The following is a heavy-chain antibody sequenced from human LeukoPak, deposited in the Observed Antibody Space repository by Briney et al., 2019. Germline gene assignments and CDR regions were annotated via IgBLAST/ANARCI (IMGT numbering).Heavy chain of an antibody. CDR3: TTDASYYDSSGYYYGGDY. V-gene: IGHV3-15*01. Sequence: GGSLRLSCAASGFTFSNAWMSWVRQAPGKGLEWVGRIKSKTDGGTTDCAAPVKGRFTISRDDSKSTLYLQMNSLKTEDTAVYYCTTDASYYDSSGYYYGGDYWGQGTLVTVSS. CDR1: GFTFSNAW. J-gene: IGHJ4*02. D-gene: IGHD3-22*01. CDR2: IKSKTDGGTT.